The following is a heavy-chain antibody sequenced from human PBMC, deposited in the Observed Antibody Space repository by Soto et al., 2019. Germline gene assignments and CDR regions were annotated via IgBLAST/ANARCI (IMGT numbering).Heavy chain of an antibody. D-gene: IGHD6-13*01. J-gene: IGHJ4*02. CDR1: GLPFCTFA. CDR2: ISGSGVST. Sequence: EVQLLESGGGLVQPGGSMRLSWAASGLPFCTFAVTWVRQAPGKGLEWVSTISGSGVSTYYADSVKGRFTISRDNSKNTLYLQMNSLRAEDTAVYYCAKDQGSSWYEIDYWGQGTLVTVSS. CDR3: AKDQGSSWYEIDY. V-gene: IGHV3-23*01.